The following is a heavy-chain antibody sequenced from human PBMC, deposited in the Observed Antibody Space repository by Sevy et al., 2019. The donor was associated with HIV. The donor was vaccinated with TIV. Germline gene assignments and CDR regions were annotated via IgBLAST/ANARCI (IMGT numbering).Heavy chain of an antibody. CDR3: AKAMDSCIQLWSLIDY. J-gene: IGHJ4*02. V-gene: IGHV3-30*18. CDR2: VSYDGSNK. Sequence: GGSLRLSCAASGFTFNTYGMHWVRQAPGKGLEWVAVVSYDGSNKYHTDSVQGRFTISRANSRNTLYLQVNSLRTEDTAVYYCAKAMDSCIQLWSLIDYWGQGTLVTVS. D-gene: IGHD5-18*01. CDR1: GFTFNTYG.